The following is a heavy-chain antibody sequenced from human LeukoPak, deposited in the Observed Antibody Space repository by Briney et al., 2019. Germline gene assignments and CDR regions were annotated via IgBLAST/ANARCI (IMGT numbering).Heavy chain of an antibody. J-gene: IGHJ4*02. Sequence: GGSLRLSCAASGFTFTSYVMHWVRQAPGKGLEWVAVISYDVSDKYYLDSVKGRFTISRDTSKNTLYLQMKSMRAEDTAVYYCAKDRGSGYNWNDVLDYWGQGTLVTVSS. CDR2: ISYDVSDK. CDR1: GFTFTSYV. CDR3: AKDRGSGYNWNDVLDY. V-gene: IGHV3-30*18. D-gene: IGHD1-20*01.